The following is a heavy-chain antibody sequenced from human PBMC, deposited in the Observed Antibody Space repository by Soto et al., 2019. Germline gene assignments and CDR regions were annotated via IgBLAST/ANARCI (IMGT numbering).Heavy chain of an antibody. D-gene: IGHD2-2*01. Sequence: GGSLRLSCAASGLTFSNYGMHWVRQAPGKGLEWVAVISYDGSDKYYADSVKGRFSISRDNSKNTLYLQMNSLRAEDTAVYYCAKVTGYCSSSSCRRDYYYYYGMDVWGQGTTVTVSS. CDR1: GLTFSNYG. V-gene: IGHV3-30*18. CDR3: AKVTGYCSSSSCRRDYYYYYGMDV. CDR2: ISYDGSDK. J-gene: IGHJ6*02.